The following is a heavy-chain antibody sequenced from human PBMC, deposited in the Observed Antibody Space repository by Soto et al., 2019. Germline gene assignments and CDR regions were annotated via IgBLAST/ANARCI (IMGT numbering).Heavy chain of an antibody. V-gene: IGHV3-49*04. J-gene: IGHJ4*02. CDR2: IRSKGYFGAT. D-gene: IGHD6-13*01. CDR3: ARYRVAADRSDFDY. CDR1: GFTFGGYT. Sequence: SLTLSCTASGFTFGGYTIAWVRQAPGKGLEWVRDIRSKGYFGATDYAASVRGTFTISRDDSKSVAYLQMNSLRSEDTAVYYCARYRVAADRSDFDYWGRG.